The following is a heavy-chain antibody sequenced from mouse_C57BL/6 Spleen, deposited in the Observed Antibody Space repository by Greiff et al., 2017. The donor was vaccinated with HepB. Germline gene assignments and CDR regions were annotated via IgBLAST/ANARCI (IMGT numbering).Heavy chain of an antibody. CDR1: GHTFTDYY. J-gene: IGHJ4*01. CDR2: IYPGSGNT. CDR3: ARPSHYYGSSSYAMDY. Sequence: VQLQQSGAELVRPGASVKLSCKASGHTFTDYYINWVKQRPGQGLEWIARIYPGSGNTYYNEKFKGKATLTAEKSSSTAYMQLSSLTSEDSAVYFCARPSHYYGSSSYAMDYWGQGTSVTVSS. D-gene: IGHD1-1*01. V-gene: IGHV1-76*01.